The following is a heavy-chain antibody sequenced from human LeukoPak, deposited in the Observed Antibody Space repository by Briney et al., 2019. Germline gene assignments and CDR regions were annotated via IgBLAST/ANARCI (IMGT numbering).Heavy chain of an antibody. Sequence: GESLKISCKGSGYSFTSYWIGWVRQMPGKGLEWKGIIYPGDSDTRYSPSFQGQVTISADKSISTAYLQWSSLKASDTAMYYCASAYSYGNDAFDIWGQGTMVTVSS. CDR3: ASAYSYGNDAFDI. V-gene: IGHV5-51*01. CDR1: GYSFTSYW. J-gene: IGHJ3*02. CDR2: IYPGDSDT. D-gene: IGHD5-18*01.